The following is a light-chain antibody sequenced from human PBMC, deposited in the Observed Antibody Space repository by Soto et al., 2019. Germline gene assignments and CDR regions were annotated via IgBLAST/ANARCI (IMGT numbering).Light chain of an antibody. CDR2: AAS. CDR3: QQGDGSLRIFT. V-gene: IGKV1-39*01. J-gene: IGKJ3*01. Sequence: DIHMTQSPSSLSASVGDRVTITCRASQSIRTNLNWYQQKPGKAPSLLIYAASSLQNGVPSRFSGSGSGTDFTLTISSLQPADSATYYCQQGDGSLRIFTFGPGTRVD. CDR1: QSIRTN.